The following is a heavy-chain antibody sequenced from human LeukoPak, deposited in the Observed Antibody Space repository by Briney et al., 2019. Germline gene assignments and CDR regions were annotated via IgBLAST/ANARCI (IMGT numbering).Heavy chain of an antibody. CDR3: ARGRGGYYYGSGSYSAYLDY. D-gene: IGHD3-10*01. Sequence: SETLSLTCAVYGGSFSGYYWSWIRQPPGKGLEWIGEINHSGSTNYNPSLKSRVTISVDTSKNQFSLKLSSVTAADTAVYYCARGRGGYYYGSGSYSAYLDYWGQGTLVTVSS. CDR2: INHSGST. CDR1: GGSFSGYY. V-gene: IGHV4-34*01. J-gene: IGHJ4*02.